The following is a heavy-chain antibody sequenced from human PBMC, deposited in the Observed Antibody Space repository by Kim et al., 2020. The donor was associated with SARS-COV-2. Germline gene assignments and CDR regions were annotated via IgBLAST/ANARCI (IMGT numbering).Heavy chain of an antibody. CDR1: GFTFSDYY. CDR3: ARDLRSSSWPHDAFDI. CDR2: ISSSSSYT. V-gene: IGHV3-11*05. J-gene: IGHJ3*02. Sequence: GGSLRLSCAASGFTFSDYYMSWIRQAPGKGLEWVSSISSSSSYTNYADSVKGRFTISRDNAKNSLYLQMNSLRAEDTAVYYCARDLRSSSWPHDAFDIWGQGTMVTVSS. D-gene: IGHD6-13*01.